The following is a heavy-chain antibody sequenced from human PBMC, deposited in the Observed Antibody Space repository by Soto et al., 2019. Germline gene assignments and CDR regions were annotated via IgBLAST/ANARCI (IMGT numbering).Heavy chain of an antibody. D-gene: IGHD3-16*01. V-gene: IGHV3-64D*06. CDR1: GXTFSSYA. Sequence: GXTFSSYAMQWFRQAPGKGLEYVSAISSNGGSTYYADSVKGRFTISRDNSKNTLYLQMSSLRAEDTAVYYCVKDFKYYDYFYWGQGTPVTVYS. J-gene: IGHJ4*02. CDR2: ISSNGGST. CDR3: VKDFKYYDYFY.